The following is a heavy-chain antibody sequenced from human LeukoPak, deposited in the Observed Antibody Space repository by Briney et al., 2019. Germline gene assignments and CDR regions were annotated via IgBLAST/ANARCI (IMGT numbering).Heavy chain of an antibody. V-gene: IGHV3-23*01. CDR2: ISGSGGST. Sequence: GGSLRLSCAASGFTFSSYAMSWVRQAPGKGLEWVSAISGSGGSTYYADSVKGRFTISRDNSKNTLYLQMNSLRAEDTAVYYCAKDSYPRREPMGFDYWGQGTLVTVSS. D-gene: IGHD1-14*01. J-gene: IGHJ4*02. CDR3: AKDSYPRREPMGFDY. CDR1: GFTFSSYA.